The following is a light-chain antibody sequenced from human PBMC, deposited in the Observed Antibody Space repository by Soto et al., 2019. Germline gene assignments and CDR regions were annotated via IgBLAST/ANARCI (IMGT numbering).Light chain of an antibody. V-gene: IGKV3D-15*01. CDR3: QQYNNWSSIT. CDR2: GAS. J-gene: IGKJ5*01. CDR1: QSVTSN. Sequence: EIVMTQSPATLSVPTGERATLSYRASQSVTSNLAWYQQKPGQAPRLLIYGASTRAAGIPDRFSGSGSGTDFTLTIARLEPEDFALYYCQQYNNWSSITFGQGTRLEIK.